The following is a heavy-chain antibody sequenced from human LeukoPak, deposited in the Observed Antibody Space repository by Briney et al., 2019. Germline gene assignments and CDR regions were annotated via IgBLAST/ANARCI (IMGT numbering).Heavy chain of an antibody. J-gene: IGHJ5*02. CDR1: GFTFSNAW. D-gene: IGHD1-26*01. CDR2: IKSKTDGGTT. CDR3: TTDLDYSGSYYDWFDP. Sequence: GSLRLSCAASGFTFSNAWMSWVRQAPGKGLEWVGRIKSKTDGGTTDYAAPVKGRFTISRDDSKNTLYLQMNSLKTEDTAVYYCTTDLDYSGSYYDWFDPWGQGTLVTVSS. V-gene: IGHV3-15*01.